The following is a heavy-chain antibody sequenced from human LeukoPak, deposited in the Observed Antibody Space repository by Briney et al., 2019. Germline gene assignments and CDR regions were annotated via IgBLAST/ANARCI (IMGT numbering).Heavy chain of an antibody. CDR3: ARKPWERCSSTSCYGKYFQH. CDR1: GFTFSSYA. V-gene: IGHV3-30*04. J-gene: IGHJ1*01. CDR2: ISYDGSNK. Sequence: GGSLRLSCAASGFTFSSYAMHWVRQAPGKGLEWVAVISYDGSNKYYADSVKGRFTISRDNSKNTLYLQMNSLRAEDTAVYYCARKPWERCSSTSCYGKYFQHWGQGTLVTVSS. D-gene: IGHD2-2*01.